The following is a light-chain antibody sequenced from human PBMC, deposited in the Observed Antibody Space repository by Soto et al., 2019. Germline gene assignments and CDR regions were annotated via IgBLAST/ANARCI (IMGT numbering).Light chain of an antibody. CDR1: QIINRF. CDR2: SAA. Sequence: DIQMTQSPSSPSASVGDRVTITCRASQIINRFLNWYQHKPGKALNLLIYSAASLQCGVPSRFSGSGAGRDFTITISSLLPEDFATYYCQQSYSPPPVTFGQGTRLEIK. CDR3: QQSYSPPPVT. J-gene: IGKJ5*01. V-gene: IGKV1-39*01.